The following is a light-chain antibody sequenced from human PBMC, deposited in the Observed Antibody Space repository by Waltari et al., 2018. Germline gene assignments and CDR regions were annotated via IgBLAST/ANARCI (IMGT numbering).Light chain of an antibody. J-gene: IGLJ3*02. V-gene: IGLV2-11*01. CDR2: DFT. CDR1: RSDVGSYNF. Sequence: QSALTQPRSVSGSPGQSVTISCTGTRSDVGSYNFVSWYQQHPGKAPKLMIYDFTQRPSGVPLRFSGSKAGNTASLAISGLQPEDEADYYCSSYAGSYTWVFGGGTKLTVV. CDR3: SSYAGSYTWV.